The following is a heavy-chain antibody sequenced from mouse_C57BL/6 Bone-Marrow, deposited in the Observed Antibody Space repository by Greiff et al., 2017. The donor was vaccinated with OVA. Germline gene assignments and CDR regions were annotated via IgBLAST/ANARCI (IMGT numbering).Heavy chain of an antibody. D-gene: IGHD1-1*01. CDR3: VRQHYGSSHWYFDV. CDR1: GFSFNTYA. J-gene: IGHJ1*03. Sequence: EVQVVESGGGLVQPKGSLKLSCAASGFSFNTYAMNWVRQAPGKGLEWVARIRSKSNNYATYYADSVKDRFTISRDDSESMLYLQMNNLKTEDTAMYYCVRQHYGSSHWYFDVWGTGTTVTVSS. CDR2: IRSKSNNYAT. V-gene: IGHV10-1*01.